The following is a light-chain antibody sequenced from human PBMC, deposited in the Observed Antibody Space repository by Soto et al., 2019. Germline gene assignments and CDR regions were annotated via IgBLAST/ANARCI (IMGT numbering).Light chain of an antibody. CDR3: SSYTSSSLSV. Sequence: QSALTQPASVSGSPGHSITISCTGTSSDVGGYNYVSWYQQHPGKAPKLMIYEVSNRPSGVSNRFSGSKSGNTASLTISGLQAEDEADYYCSSYTSSSLSVFGTGTKLTVL. J-gene: IGLJ1*01. CDR2: EVS. CDR1: SSDVGGYNY. V-gene: IGLV2-14*01.